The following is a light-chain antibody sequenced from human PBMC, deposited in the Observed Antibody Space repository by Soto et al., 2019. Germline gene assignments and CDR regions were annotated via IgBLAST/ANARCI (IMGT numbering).Light chain of an antibody. V-gene: IGKV3-11*01. Sequence: ILLTQSPATLSLSPGQRATLSCGANQPIGSYLAWYQQKPGQAPRLLIYDASNRATGVPARFSGSGSGTDFTLTISSLEPEDFAIYFCQQRNDWPITFGQGTRLEI. CDR2: DAS. J-gene: IGKJ5*01. CDR3: QQRNDWPIT. CDR1: QPIGSY.